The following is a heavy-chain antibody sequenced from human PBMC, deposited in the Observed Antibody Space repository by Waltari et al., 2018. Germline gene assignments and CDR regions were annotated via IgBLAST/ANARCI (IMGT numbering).Heavy chain of an antibody. CDR1: GYTFTSNG. D-gene: IGHD3-10*01. V-gene: IGHV1-18*01. J-gene: IGHJ4*02. Sequence: QVQLVQSGAEVKKPGASVKVSCKASGYTFTSNGIRWVRQAPGQGLEWMGWINAGNGNTKYSQKFQGRVTITRDTSASTAYMELSSLRSEDTAVYYCARDSTRPGSYGSGNFGYWGQGTLVTVSS. CDR3: ARDSTRPGSYGSGNFGY. CDR2: INAGNGNT.